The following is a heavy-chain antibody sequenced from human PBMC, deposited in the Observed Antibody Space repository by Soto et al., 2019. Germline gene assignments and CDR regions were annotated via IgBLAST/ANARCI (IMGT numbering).Heavy chain of an antibody. CDR3: ARPEGYGSGTALGY. J-gene: IGHJ4*02. CDR1: GGSISSGGYY. V-gene: IGHV4-31*03. Sequence: PSETLSLTCTFSGGSISSGGYYGSWIRQHPGKGLEWIGYIYYSGSTYYNPSLKSRVTISVDTSKNQFSLKLSSVTAADTAVYYCARPEGYGSGTALGYGGQGTLVTSPQ. D-gene: IGHD3-10*01. CDR2: IYYSGST.